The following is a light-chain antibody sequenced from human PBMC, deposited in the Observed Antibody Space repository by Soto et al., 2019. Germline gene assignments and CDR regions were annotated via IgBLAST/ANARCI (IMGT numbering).Light chain of an antibody. CDR2: DAS. J-gene: IGKJ5*01. CDR3: QQYENIST. CDR1: QGISSW. Sequence: IQMTQSPSSVSASLGARVTITCRASQGISSWLAWYQQKPGRAPKLLIYDASNLEAGVPSRLRGSGSGTDFTFTISRMKPEDIATYYCQQYENISTFGQGTRLEIK. V-gene: IGKV1-33*01.